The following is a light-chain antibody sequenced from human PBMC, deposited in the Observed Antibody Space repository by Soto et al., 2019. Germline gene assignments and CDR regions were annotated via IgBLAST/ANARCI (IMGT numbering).Light chain of an antibody. Sequence: AIQMTQSPSSLSASVGDRVTITCRASQDIRSYLGWYQQKPGKAPKLLIFAASNLHSGVPSRFSGSGSGTDFTLTISSLHPDDFATYYCLQDLSYPRTFGQGTKVEI. CDR3: LQDLSYPRT. V-gene: IGKV1-6*01. CDR2: AAS. CDR1: QDIRSY. J-gene: IGKJ1*01.